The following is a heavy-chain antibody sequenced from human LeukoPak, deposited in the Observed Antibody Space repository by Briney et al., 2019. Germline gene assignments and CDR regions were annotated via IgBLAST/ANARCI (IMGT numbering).Heavy chain of an antibody. J-gene: IGHJ3*02. CDR2: ISGSGGST. V-gene: IGHV3-23*01. CDR3: AKDPITMIVVPDAFDI. Sequence: GPSLRLSCAHTGFTFSSYAMSWVRQAPGKGLEWVSAISGSGGSTYYADSVKGRFTISRDNSKNTLYLQMNSLRAEDTAVYYCAKDPITMIVVPDAFDIWGQGTMVTVSS. D-gene: IGHD3-22*01. CDR1: GFTFSSYA.